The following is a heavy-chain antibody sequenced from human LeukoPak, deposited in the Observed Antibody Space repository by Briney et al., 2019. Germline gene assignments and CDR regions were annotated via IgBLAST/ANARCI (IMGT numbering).Heavy chain of an antibody. D-gene: IGHD3-22*01. Sequence: PGGSLRPSCAASGFTFSSYEMNWVRQAPGKGLEWVSYISSSGSTIYYADSVKGRFTISRDNAKNSLYLQMNSLRAEDTAVYYCARDRYYYDSSGYYFYDYWGQGTLVTVSS. CDR3: ARDRYYYDSSGYYFYDY. CDR2: ISSSGSTI. CDR1: GFTFSSYE. V-gene: IGHV3-48*03. J-gene: IGHJ4*02.